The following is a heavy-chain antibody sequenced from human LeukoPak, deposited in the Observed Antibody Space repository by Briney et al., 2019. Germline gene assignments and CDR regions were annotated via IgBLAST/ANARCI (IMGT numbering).Heavy chain of an antibody. J-gene: IGHJ4*02. CDR3: ARGGIAVAGFDY. CDR1: GYTFTSYA. CDR2: INAGNGNT. Sequence: GASVKVSCKASGYTFTSYAMHWVRQAPGQRLEWMGWINAGNGNTKYSQKFQGRVTITRDTSASTAYMELSGLRSEDTAVYYCARGGIAVAGFDYWGQGTLVTVSS. V-gene: IGHV1-3*01. D-gene: IGHD6-19*01.